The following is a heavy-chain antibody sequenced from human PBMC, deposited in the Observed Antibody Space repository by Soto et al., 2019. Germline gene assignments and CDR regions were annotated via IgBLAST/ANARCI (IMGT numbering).Heavy chain of an antibody. CDR2: ISHDGTNR. J-gene: IGHJ4*02. Sequence: GGSLRLSCAASGFAFNIYAIHWVRQAPGKGLEWAAVISHDGTNRYYTDSVRGRFTISRDNSKNTVYLEMDSLRADDTAVYYCARSSEVPTPDFDYWGQGTLVTVSS. V-gene: IGHV3-30-3*01. D-gene: IGHD3-10*01. CDR3: ARSSEVPTPDFDY. CDR1: GFAFNIYA.